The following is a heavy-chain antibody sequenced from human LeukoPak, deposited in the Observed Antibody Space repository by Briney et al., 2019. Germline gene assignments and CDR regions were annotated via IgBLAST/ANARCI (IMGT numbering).Heavy chain of an antibody. CDR3: AVEYYYDSSGYYSNFDY. CDR2: ISGSGGIT. D-gene: IGHD3-22*01. CDR1: GFTFSSYA. J-gene: IGHJ4*02. Sequence: GGSLRLSCAASGFTFSSYAMSWVRQAPGKGLEWVSAISGSGGITYYADSVKGRFTISRDNSKNTLYLQMNSLRAEDTAVYYCAVEYYYDSSGYYSNFDYWGQGTLVTVSS. V-gene: IGHV3-23*01.